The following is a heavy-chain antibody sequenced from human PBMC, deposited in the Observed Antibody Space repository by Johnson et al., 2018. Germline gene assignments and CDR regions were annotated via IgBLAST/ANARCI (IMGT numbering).Heavy chain of an antibody. CDR1: GFTFSDHF. CDR3: AREADTSGRYAFDV. V-gene: IGHV3-11*01. D-gene: IGHD5-18*01. J-gene: IGHJ3*01. CDR2: ISPSGTTI. Sequence: QVQLVESGGGLVKPAGSLRLSCAASGFTFSDHFMSWIRQAPGKGLEWISYISPSGTTIYYADSVKGRFTISRDNAKNSLYLQMNSLRAGDTALYFSAREADTSGRYAFDVWGQGTMVTVSS.